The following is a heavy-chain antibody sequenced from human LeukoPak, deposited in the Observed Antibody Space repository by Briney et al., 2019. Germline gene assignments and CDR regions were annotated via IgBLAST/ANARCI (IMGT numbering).Heavy chain of an antibody. CDR2: FSSDGKRK. CDR3: AREDGIVVFDP. Sequence: GRSLRLSCAASGFTFSRSAMHWVRQAPGKGLAGVAVFSSDGKRKFYADSVKGRFTISRDNSKDTLYLQMNSLRVEDTAVYYCAREDGIVVFDPWGPGTLVTVSS. D-gene: IGHD2-21*01. V-gene: IGHV3-30*01. CDR1: GFTFSRSA. J-gene: IGHJ5*02.